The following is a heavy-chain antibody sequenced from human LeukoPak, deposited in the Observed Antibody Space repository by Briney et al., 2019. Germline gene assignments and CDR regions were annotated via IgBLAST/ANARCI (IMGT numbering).Heavy chain of an antibody. CDR2: ISGDSGGI. CDR1: GFTFSSYA. D-gene: IGHD3-16*02. CDR3: GKGFYDYIWGTYRPYGGNFDY. J-gene: IGHJ4*02. Sequence: GGSLRLSCAASGFTFSSYAMTWVRQAPGKGLEWVSTISGDSGGIYYADSVKGRFTISRDNSKYTLYLQMNSLRAEDTAVYYCGKGFYDYIWGTYRPYGGNFDYWGQGTLVTVSS. V-gene: IGHV3-23*01.